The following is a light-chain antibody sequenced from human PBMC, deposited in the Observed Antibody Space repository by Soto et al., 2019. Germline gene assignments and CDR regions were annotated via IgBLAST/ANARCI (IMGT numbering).Light chain of an antibody. CDR3: QQYGSSKSYT. V-gene: IGKV3-20*01. CDR1: QSISSSY. J-gene: IGKJ2*01. Sequence: EIVLTQSPGTLSLSPGERATLSCRARQSISSSYLAWYQQKPGQAPRLLIYGASSRATGIPDRFSGSGSGTDFTLTISRLEPEDFAVYYCQQYGSSKSYTFGQGTKLEIK. CDR2: GAS.